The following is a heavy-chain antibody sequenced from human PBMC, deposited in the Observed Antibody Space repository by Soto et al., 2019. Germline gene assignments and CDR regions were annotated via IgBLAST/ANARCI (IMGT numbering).Heavy chain of an antibody. J-gene: IGHJ6*02. CDR2: IYYSGST. CDR1: GGSVSSGSYY. CDR3: AREGSSSSPPYYYYGMDV. D-gene: IGHD6-6*01. V-gene: IGHV4-61*01. Sequence: SETLSLTCTVSGGSVSSGSYYWSWIRQPPGKGLEWIGYIYYSGSTNYNPSLKSRVTISVDTSKNQFSLKLSSVTAADTAVYYCAREGSSSSPPYYYYGMDVWGQGTTVTVSS.